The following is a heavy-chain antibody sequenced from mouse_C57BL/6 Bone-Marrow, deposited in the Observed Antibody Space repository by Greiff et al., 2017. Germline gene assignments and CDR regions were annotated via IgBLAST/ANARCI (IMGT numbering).Heavy chain of an antibody. Sequence: EVKLQQSGPELVKPGASVKISCKASGYTFTDYYMNWVKQSHGKSLEWIGDINPNNGGTSYNQKFKGKATLTVDKSSSTAYMELRSLTSEDSAVYYCARSKGLGYWGQGTTLTVSS. J-gene: IGHJ2*01. CDR2: INPNNGGT. V-gene: IGHV1-26*01. CDR1: GYTFTDYY. D-gene: IGHD4-1*01. CDR3: ARSKGLGY.